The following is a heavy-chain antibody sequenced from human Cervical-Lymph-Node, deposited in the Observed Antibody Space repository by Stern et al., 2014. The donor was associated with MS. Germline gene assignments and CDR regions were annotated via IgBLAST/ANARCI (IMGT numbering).Heavy chain of an antibody. D-gene: IGHD2-21*01. CDR2: IRDLNGNT. CDR1: GSTFPTYG. Sequence: QVQLVQSGPEVKKPGASVKVSCKAYGSTFPTYGIYWVRQAPGQGLEWMGWIRDLNGNTNSAQKFQGRVTMTKDTSTNTAYMELRSLTSDDTAVYYCAQSLAYYGMDVWGQGTTVTVSS. J-gene: IGHJ6*02. V-gene: IGHV1-18*01. CDR3: AQSLAYYGMDV.